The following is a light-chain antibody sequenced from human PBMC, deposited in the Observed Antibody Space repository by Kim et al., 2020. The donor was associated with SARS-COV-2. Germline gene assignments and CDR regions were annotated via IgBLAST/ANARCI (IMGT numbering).Light chain of an antibody. J-gene: IGLJ2*01. Sequence: GQSITIACTGSSSDVGGYNFVPWYQQHTGKAPKLMISDVSNRPSGVSNRFSGSKTGNTASMTISGLLAEDEADYYCTSYAASSDVVFGGGTQVTVL. V-gene: IGLV2-14*03. CDR2: DVS. CDR3: TSYAASSDVV. CDR1: SSDVGGYNF.